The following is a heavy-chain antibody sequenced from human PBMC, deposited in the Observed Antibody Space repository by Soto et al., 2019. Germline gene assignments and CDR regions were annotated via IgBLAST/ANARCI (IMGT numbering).Heavy chain of an antibody. V-gene: IGHV1-46*03. CDR2: INPSGGST. J-gene: IGHJ4*02. CDR1: GFTFTSYY. D-gene: IGHD6-13*01. Sequence: QVQLVQSGAEVKKPGASVKVSCKASGFTFTSYYMHWVRQAPGQGLEWMGIINPSGGSTSYAQKFHGRVTMPRDTSTSTLYMELSRLRSEDTAVYYCARGGWGSSWSTTRTFDSWGQGTLVTVSS. CDR3: ARGGWGSSWSTTRTFDS.